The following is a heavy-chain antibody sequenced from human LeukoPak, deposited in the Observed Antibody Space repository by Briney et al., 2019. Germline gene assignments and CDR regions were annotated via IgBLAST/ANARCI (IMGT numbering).Heavy chain of an antibody. Sequence: GGTLRLSCAASGFTFSSYGMSWVRQAPGKGLEWVSAISGNGGSTYYADSVKGRFAISRDTSKNTLYLQMNSLRAEDTAVYYCAKSFGPVIAAAGTGADWGQGTLVTVSS. CDR3: AKSFGPVIAAAGTGAD. CDR2: ISGNGGST. J-gene: IGHJ4*02. CDR1: GFTFSSYG. D-gene: IGHD6-13*01. V-gene: IGHV3-23*01.